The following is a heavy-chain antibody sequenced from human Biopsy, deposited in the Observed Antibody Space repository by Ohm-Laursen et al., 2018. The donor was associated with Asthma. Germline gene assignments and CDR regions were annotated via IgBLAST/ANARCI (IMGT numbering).Heavy chain of an antibody. V-gene: IGHV4-34*01. CDR3: ARAGQCSSTSCYNPGWFDP. CDR1: GGSFSGYY. Sequence: SDTLSLTCTVYGGSFSGYYWSWIRPPPGKGRESIGEINHTASTNYNPSPKSRVTISVDSSKNRLSLKLTSATAADTAVYYCARAGQCSSTSCYNPGWFDPWGQGTLVTVSS. CDR2: INHTAST. J-gene: IGHJ5*02. D-gene: IGHD2-2*01.